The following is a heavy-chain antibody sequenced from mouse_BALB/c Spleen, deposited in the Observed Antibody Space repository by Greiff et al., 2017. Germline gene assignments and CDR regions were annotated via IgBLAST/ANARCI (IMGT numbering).Heavy chain of an antibody. V-gene: IGHV1-87*01. CDR1: GYTFTSYW. CDR2: IYPGDGDT. D-gene: IGHD2-2*01. J-gene: IGHJ2*01. Sequence: VQLQQSGAELARPGASVKLSCKASGYTFTSYWMQWVKQRPGQGLEWIGAIYPGDGDTRYTQKFKGKATLTVDKSSSTAYMQLNSLTSEDSAVYYCANGYDYWGQGTTLTVSS. CDR3: ANGYDY.